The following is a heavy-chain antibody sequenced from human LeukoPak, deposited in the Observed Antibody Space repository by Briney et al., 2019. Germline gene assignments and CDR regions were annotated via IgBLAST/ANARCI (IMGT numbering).Heavy chain of an antibody. J-gene: IGHJ5*02. V-gene: IGHV4-59*08. CDR3: ARLRIAGAGGEVWFDP. CDR1: GGSISSYY. Sequence: SETLSLTCTVSGGSISSYYWSWIRQPPGKGLEWIGYIYYSGSTNYNPSLKSRVTISVDTSKNQFSLKLSSVTAAGTAVYYCARLRIAGAGGEVWFDPWGQGTPVTGSP. D-gene: IGHD6-13*01. CDR2: IYYSGST.